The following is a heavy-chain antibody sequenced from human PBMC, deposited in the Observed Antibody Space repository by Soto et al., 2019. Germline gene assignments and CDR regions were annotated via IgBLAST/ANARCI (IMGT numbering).Heavy chain of an antibody. J-gene: IGHJ4*02. D-gene: IGHD3-16*01. V-gene: IGHV3-23*01. CDR1: GFTLSSYA. Sequence: XGSRWLPCAAYGFTLSSYAMCWVSQAPGKGLEWVSAIIGSGGSTYYADSVKGRITISRDNTKNTLYLQMNSLRAEDTAVYYCAKDLLGVELFDYWGQGPLVTVSS. CDR2: IIGSGGST. CDR3: AKDLLGVELFDY.